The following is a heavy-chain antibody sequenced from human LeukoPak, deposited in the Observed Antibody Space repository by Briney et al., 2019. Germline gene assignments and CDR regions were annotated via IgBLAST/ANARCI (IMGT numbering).Heavy chain of an antibody. V-gene: IGHV1-18*01. CDR3: ARALLWFGEPSHIDY. CDR2: ITAYNDNT. Sequence: SVKVSCKASGYTFTSYGISWVRQAPGQGHEWMGWITAYNDNTNYAQKLQGRVTMTTDTSTSTAYMELRSLRSDDTAVYYCARALLWFGEPSHIDYWGQGTLVTASS. J-gene: IGHJ4*02. D-gene: IGHD3-10*01. CDR1: GYTFTSYG.